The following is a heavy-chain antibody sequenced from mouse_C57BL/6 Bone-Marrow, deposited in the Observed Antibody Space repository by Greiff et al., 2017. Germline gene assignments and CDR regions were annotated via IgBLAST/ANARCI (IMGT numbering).Heavy chain of an antibody. CDR3: ARPAYYSNSGGFDY. CDR2: IDPNSGGT. Sequence: VQLQQPGAELVKPGASVKLSCKASGYTFTSYWMHWVKQRPGRGLEWIGRIDPNSGGTKYTEKFKSKATLTVDKPSSPAYMQLSSLTSEDAAVYDCARPAYYSNSGGFDYWGQGTTLTVSS. J-gene: IGHJ2*01. V-gene: IGHV1-72*01. CDR1: GYTFTSYW. D-gene: IGHD2-5*01.